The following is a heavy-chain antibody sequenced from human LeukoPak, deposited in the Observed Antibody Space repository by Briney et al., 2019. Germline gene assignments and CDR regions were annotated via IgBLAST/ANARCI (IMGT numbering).Heavy chain of an antibody. CDR3: AREYSTSWYSGYYYYMDV. Sequence: GGSLRLSCAASGFTFSSYAMHWVRQAPGQGLEWMGWINPNSGGTNYAQKFQGRVAMTRDTSISIAYMELNRLRSDDTAMYYCAREYSTSWYSGYYYYMDVWGTGTTVTVSS. CDR1: GFTFSSYA. D-gene: IGHD6-13*01. CDR2: INPNSGGT. V-gene: IGHV1-2*02. J-gene: IGHJ6*03.